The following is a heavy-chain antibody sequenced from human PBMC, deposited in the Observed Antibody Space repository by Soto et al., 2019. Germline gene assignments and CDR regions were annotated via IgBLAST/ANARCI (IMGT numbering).Heavy chain of an antibody. CDR1: GYPISSGYY. J-gene: IGHJ4*02. V-gene: IGHV4-38-2*01. CDR3: ARSSGYVPGGY. D-gene: IGHD5-12*01. CDR2: IHHSGST. Sequence: SETLSLTCAVSGYPISSGYYWGWIRQPPGKGLEWIGIIHHSGSTYYNPSLRSRITISVDTSKNQFSLKMPSVTAADTAVYYCARSSGYVPGGYWSQGILVTVSS.